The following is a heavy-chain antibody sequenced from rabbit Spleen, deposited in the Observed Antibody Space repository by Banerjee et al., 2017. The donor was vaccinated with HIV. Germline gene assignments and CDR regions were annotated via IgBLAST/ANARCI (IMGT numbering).Heavy chain of an antibody. D-gene: IGHD1-1*01. CDR2: VNAGSSGST. CDR3: ARDTSSSFSSYGMDL. J-gene: IGHJ6*01. Sequence: QEQLVESGGGLVRPEGSLKLSCKASGFSFSNKAVMCWVRQAPGKGLEWIACVNAGSSGSTYYASWAKGRLTCSKTSSSTVTLQMTRLTAADTATYFCARDTSSSFSSYGMDLWGPGTLVTVS. V-gene: IGHV1S45*01. CDR1: GFSFSNKAV.